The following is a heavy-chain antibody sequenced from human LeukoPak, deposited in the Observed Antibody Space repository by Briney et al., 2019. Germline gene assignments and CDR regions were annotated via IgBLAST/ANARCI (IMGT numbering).Heavy chain of an antibody. CDR3: ARDLSSGIAGNYYYYMDV. CDR2: ISSSGSTI. CDR1: GFTFSSYE. J-gene: IGHJ6*03. V-gene: IGHV3-48*03. D-gene: IGHD6-13*01. Sequence: PGGSLRLSCAASGFTFSSYEMNWVRQAPGKGLEWVSYISSSGSTIYYADSVKGRFTISRDNAKNSLYLQMNSLRAEDTAVYYCARDLSSGIAGNYYYYMDVWGKGTTVTISS.